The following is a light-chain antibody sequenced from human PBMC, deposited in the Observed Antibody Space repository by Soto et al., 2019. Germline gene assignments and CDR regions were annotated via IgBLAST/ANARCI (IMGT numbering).Light chain of an antibody. V-gene: IGLV2-14*01. Sequence: QSVLTQPASVSGSPGQSITISRTATASDVGDYNYVSWFQRYPGKAPKLMIYDVSNRPSGVSNRFSGSKSGNTASLTISGLQAEDEADYYCSSYTSTRTHVIFGGGTKLTVL. CDR2: DVS. CDR3: SSYTSTRTHVI. J-gene: IGLJ2*01. CDR1: ASDVGDYNY.